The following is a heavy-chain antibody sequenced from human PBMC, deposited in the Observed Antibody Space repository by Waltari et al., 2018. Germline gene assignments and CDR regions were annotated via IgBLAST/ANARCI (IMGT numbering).Heavy chain of an antibody. CDR1: GGSFSGYY. D-gene: IGHD2-21*01. CDR2: INHSGST. V-gene: IGHV4-34*01. J-gene: IGHJ4*02. CDR3: ARGGYGGAEDY. Sequence: VQLQQWGAGLLKPSETLSLTCAVYGGSFSGYYWSWIRQPPGKGLEWIGEINHSGSTNYNPSLKSRVTISVDTSKNQFSLKLSSVTAADTAVYYCARGGYGGAEDYWGQGTLVTVSS.